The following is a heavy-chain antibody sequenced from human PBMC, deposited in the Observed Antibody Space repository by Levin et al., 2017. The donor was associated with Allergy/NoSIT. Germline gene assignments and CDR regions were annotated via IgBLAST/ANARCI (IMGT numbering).Heavy chain of an antibody. CDR3: ATAKTELATPFDH. V-gene: IGHV5-51*01. CDR1: GSSFSSYW. J-gene: IGHJ4*02. CDR2: IYPGDSDT. D-gene: IGHD6-13*01. Sequence: PGESLKISCKGSGSSFSSYWIGWVRQMPGKGLEWMGIIYPGDSDTRYSPSFQGQVTMSADKSTTTAYLQWSSLKASDSAIYYCATAKTELATPFDHWGQGTLVTVSS.